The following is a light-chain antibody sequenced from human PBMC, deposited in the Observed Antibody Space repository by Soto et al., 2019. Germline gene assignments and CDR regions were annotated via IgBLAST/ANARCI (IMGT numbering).Light chain of an antibody. CDR1: QSVSIK. J-gene: IGKJ5*01. V-gene: IGKV3-15*01. Sequence: IVMTQSRAPVGLSPVETATLFCRASQSVSIKLAWYQQKPGQAPRLLIYDTSTRATGIPARFSGSGSGTDFTLTISRLQPEDFAVYYCQQYGSSPNTFGQGTRLEIK. CDR3: QQYGSSPNT. CDR2: DTS.